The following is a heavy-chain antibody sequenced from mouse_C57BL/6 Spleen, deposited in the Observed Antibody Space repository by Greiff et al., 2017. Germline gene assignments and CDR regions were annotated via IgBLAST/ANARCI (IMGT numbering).Heavy chain of an antibody. Sequence: EVQLQQSGPELVKPGASVKISCKASGYTFTDYYMNWVKQSHGKSLEWIGDINPNNGGTSYNQKFKGKATLTVDKSSSTAYMELRILTSEDSAVYYCARVLITTVVADWYFDVWGTGTTVTVAS. CDR2: INPNNGGT. J-gene: IGHJ1*03. D-gene: IGHD1-1*01. CDR3: ARVLITTVVADWYFDV. CDR1: GYTFTDYY. V-gene: IGHV1-26*01.